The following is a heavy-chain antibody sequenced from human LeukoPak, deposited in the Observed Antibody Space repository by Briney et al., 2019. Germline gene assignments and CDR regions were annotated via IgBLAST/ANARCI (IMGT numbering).Heavy chain of an antibody. D-gene: IGHD4-17*01. CDR1: GFTFSSYG. CDR3: ARDYGDYEPGRHHYYYYYMDV. Sequence: PGGSLRLSCAAPGFTFSSYGMSWVRQAPGKGLEWVSSISSSSSYIFYADSVKGRFTMSRDNAKKSPFLQMNSLRAEDTAVYYRARDYGDYEPGRHHYYYYYMDVWGKGTTVTVSS. V-gene: IGHV3-21*01. CDR2: ISSSSSYI. J-gene: IGHJ6*03.